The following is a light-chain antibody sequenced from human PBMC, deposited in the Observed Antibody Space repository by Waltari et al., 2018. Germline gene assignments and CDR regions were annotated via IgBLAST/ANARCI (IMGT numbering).Light chain of an antibody. CDR2: KGS. Sequence: SSELTQPPSVSVSPGQTARITCSGETLPRQPASWYQQKPGQAPGLVMDKGSGRPAENPDLFSGSSSGTTVTLTISGVQQEDEGDYYCQSADSDGTFVFGGGTTVSVL. J-gene: IGLJ1*01. CDR1: TLPRQP. CDR3: QSADSDGTFV. V-gene: IGLV3-25*03.